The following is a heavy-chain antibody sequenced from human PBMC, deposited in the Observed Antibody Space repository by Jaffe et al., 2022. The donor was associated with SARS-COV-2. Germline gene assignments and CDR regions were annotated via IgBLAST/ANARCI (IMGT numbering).Heavy chain of an antibody. Sequence: QVQLQESGPGLVKPSQTLSLTCTVSGGSISSGNYYWSWIRQPAGKGLEWIGRIYTSGSTNYNPSLKSRVTISVDTSKNQFSLKLSSVTAADTAVYYCARGGSPAYYYGMDVWGQGTTVTVSS. D-gene: IGHD5-12*01. J-gene: IGHJ6*02. V-gene: IGHV4-61*02. CDR2: IYTSGST. CDR1: GGSISSGNYY. CDR3: ARGGSPAYYYGMDV.